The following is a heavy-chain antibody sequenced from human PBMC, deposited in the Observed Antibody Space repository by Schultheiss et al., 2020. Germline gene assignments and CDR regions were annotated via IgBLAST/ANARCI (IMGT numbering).Heavy chain of an antibody. CDR1: GFSVRSFP. Sequence: GGSLKLSCVASGFSVRSFPMSWVRQAPGRGLEWVSLIGLSGSVMYSGDSVRGRFTISRDNSKNTIYLQINSLRVEDTATYYCVKEMRVTRFARLDSWGQGTLVTVSS. CDR2: IGLSGSVM. V-gene: IGHV3-23*01. J-gene: IGHJ4*02. D-gene: IGHD4-17*01. CDR3: VKEMRVTRFARLDS.